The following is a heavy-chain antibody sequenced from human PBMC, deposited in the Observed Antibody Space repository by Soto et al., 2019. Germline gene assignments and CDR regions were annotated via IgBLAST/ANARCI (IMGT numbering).Heavy chain of an antibody. CDR3: AKDPTDIHVDIVATILNYFDY. D-gene: IGHD5-12*01. CDR2: ISGSGGST. Sequence: GGSLRLSCAASGFTFSSYAMSWVRQAPGKGLEWVSAISGSGGSTYYADSVKGRFTISRDNSKNTLYLQMNSLRAEDTAVYYCAKDPTDIHVDIVATILNYFDYWGQGTLVTVSS. J-gene: IGHJ4*02. CDR1: GFTFSSYA. V-gene: IGHV3-23*01.